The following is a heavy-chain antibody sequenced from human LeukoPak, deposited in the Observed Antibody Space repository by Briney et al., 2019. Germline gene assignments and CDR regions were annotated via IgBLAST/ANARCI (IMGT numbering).Heavy chain of an antibody. V-gene: IGHV1-18*01. CDR2: ISAYNGKT. Sequence: ASVKVSRKASGYTFTIYGISWVRQAPGQGLEWMGWISAYNGKTNYAQTLQGRVTMTTVTSTSTAYMERRCLSSDDAALYYCARDQYYYHSSTMDVWGQGTTVTVSS. CDR3: ARDQYYYHSSTMDV. CDR1: GYTFTIYG. D-gene: IGHD3-22*01. J-gene: IGHJ6*02.